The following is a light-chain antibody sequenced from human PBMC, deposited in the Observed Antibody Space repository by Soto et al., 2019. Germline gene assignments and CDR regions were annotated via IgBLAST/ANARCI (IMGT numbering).Light chain of an antibody. Sequence: EIVMTQSPATLSVSPGERATLSCRASQSVSSNLAWYQQKPGQAPRLLIYGASTRATGIPARFSGSGSGTEFTLTISSLQSEDFAGSYCQQYNNWPQTFGQGTKVEIK. CDR2: GAS. V-gene: IGKV3-15*01. J-gene: IGKJ1*01. CDR1: QSVSSN. CDR3: QQYNNWPQT.